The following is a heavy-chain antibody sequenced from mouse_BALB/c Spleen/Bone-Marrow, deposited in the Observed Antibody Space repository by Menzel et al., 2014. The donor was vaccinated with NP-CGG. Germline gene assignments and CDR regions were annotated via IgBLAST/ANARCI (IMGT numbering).Heavy chain of an antibody. CDR1: GFNIKDTY. CDR3: ARYGDRYSWFAY. J-gene: IGHJ3*01. V-gene: IGHV14-3*02. CDR2: IDPANGNT. Sequence: EVQLQRSGAELVKPGASVKLSCTASGFNIKDTYMHWVKQRPEQGLEWIGRIDPANGNTKYDPKFQGKATITTDTSSNTAYLQLRSLTSEDAAVYYCARYGDRYSWFAYWGQGTLVTVSA. D-gene: IGHD2-14*01.